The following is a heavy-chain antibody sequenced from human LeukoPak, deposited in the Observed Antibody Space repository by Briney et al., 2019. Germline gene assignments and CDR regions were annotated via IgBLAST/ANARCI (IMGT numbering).Heavy chain of an antibody. CDR2: INHSGST. D-gene: IGHD3-10*01. CDR3: AREIYVVREIVIPSYCDY. CDR1: GGSFSGYY. Sequence: SETLSLTCAVYGGSFSGYYWSWIRQPPGKGLEWIGEINHSGSTNYNPPLKSRVTISVDTSKNQFSLKLSSVTAADTAVYYCAREIYVVREIVIPSYCDYWGQGTLVTVSS. J-gene: IGHJ4*02. V-gene: IGHV4-34*09.